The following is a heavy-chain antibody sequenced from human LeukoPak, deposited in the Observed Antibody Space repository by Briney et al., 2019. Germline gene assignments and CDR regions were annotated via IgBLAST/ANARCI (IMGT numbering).Heavy chain of an antibody. V-gene: IGHV1-18*01. CDR2: ISAYNGNT. Sequence: ASVTVSCTASGYTFTSYGISWVRQAPGQGLEWMGWISAYNGNTNYAQKLQGRVTMTTDTSTSTAYMELRSLRSDDTAVYYCARDRGYCSSTSCSGGYWGQGTLVTVSS. J-gene: IGHJ4*02. D-gene: IGHD2-2*01. CDR1: GYTFTSYG. CDR3: ARDRGYCSSTSCSGGY.